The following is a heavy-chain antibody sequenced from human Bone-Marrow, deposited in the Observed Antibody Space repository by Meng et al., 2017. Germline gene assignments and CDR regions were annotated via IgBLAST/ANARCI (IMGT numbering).Heavy chain of an antibody. Sequence: SETLSLTCTVSGGSISSSSYYWGWIRQPPGKGLEWIGSIYYSGSTYYNPSLKSRVTISVDTSKNQFSLKLSSVTAADTAVYYCAGDDYYDSSGYYPIHNWGQGMLVTVSS. V-gene: IGHV4-39*07. CDR2: IYYSGST. CDR1: GGSISSSSYY. J-gene: IGHJ4*02. CDR3: AGDDYYDSSGYYPIHN. D-gene: IGHD3-22*01.